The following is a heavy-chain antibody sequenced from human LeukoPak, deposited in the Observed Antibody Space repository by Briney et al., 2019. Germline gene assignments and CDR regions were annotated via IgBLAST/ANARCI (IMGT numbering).Heavy chain of an antibody. CDR2: VYISGTT. CDR1: GGSISSYY. J-gene: IGHJ6*02. V-gene: IGHV4-4*07. D-gene: IGHD1-14*01. CDR3: ARQYNYGMDV. Sequence: SETLSLTCTVSGGSISSYYWSWIRQPAGKGLEWIGRVYISGTTNYNPSLKSRVTMSVDTSKNQISLELSSVTAADTAVYYCARQYNYGMDVWGQGTTVTVSS.